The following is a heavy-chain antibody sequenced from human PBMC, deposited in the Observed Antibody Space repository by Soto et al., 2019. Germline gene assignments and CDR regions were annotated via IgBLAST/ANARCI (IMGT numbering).Heavy chain of an antibody. Sequence: SETLSLTCSIYSGSFSGYYWSWIRQPPGKGLEWIGEISQSGNTNYSPSLKSRVSISIDTSKKQFSLNLASVSAADTAVYYCARAPKVSGSSQTRPDFWGQGTLVPSPQ. CDR3: ARAPKVSGSSQTRPDF. V-gene: IGHV4-34*01. CDR1: SGSFSGYY. D-gene: IGHD6-6*01. CDR2: ISQSGNT. J-gene: IGHJ4*02.